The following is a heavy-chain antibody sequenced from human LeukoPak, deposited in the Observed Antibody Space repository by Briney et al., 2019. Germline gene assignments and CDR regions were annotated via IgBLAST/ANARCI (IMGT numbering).Heavy chain of an antibody. J-gene: IGHJ4*02. CDR2: ISTGGSYT. CDR3: AICGGGACHKGYSDH. D-gene: IGHD2-21*01. V-gene: IGHV3-21*01. Sequence: GRSLRLSCAASGFTFSNYNMNWVRQAPGQGLEWVSSISTGGSYTHYADSLKGRFTISRDNAKNSLYLQMNSLRAEDTAVYYCAICGGGACHKGYSDHWGQGTLVTVSS. CDR1: GFTFSNYN.